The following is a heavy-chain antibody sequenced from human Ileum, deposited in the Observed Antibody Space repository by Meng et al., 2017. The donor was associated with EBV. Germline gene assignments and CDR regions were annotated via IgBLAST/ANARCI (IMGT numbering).Heavy chain of an antibody. CDR3: ARENSGGFSGCDY. J-gene: IGHJ4*02. Sequence: VQRVKSGGGLVKPGGSLRLSCAASGFTFSDYYMSWIRQAPGKGLEWLSYITSSGHAVEYADSVKGRFTISRDNAKNSLYLQMNSLRAEDTAVYYCARENSGGFSGCDYWGQGTLVTVSS. CDR2: ITSSGHAV. D-gene: IGHD5-12*01. CDR1: GFTFSDYY. V-gene: IGHV3-11*01.